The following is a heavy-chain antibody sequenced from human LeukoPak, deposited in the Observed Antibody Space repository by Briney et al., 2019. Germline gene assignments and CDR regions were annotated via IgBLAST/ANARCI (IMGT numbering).Heavy chain of an antibody. D-gene: IGHD2-15*01. V-gene: IGHV3-21*06. CDR3: AKSFFSAKWAHCSGGSCYRDAFDI. J-gene: IGHJ3*02. CDR2: ISSSSIYI. Sequence: GGSLRLSCVPSGFTFSNYSLSWVRQAPGKGLEWVSSISSSSIYIYYADSVKGRFTISRDNGKSSLYLQMNSLRAEDTAVYYCAKSFFSAKWAHCSGGSCYRDAFDIWGQGTMVTVSS. CDR1: GFTFSNYS.